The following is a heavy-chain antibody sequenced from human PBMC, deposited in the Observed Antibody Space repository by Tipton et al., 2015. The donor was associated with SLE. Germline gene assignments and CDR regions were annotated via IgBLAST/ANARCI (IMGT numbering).Heavy chain of an antibody. D-gene: IGHD2-15*01. CDR1: GSTLTSYA. J-gene: IGHJ2*01. CDR2: IVGSGGST. V-gene: IGHV3-23*01. CDR3: AKRPPTATDWYFDL. Sequence: GSLRLSCASSGSTLTSYAMSWVRQAPGKGLEWVSTIVGSGGSTYYADSVKGRFTISRDSSKNTVYLQMHSLGAEDSAVYYCAKRPPTATDWYFDLWGRGTLVTVSS.